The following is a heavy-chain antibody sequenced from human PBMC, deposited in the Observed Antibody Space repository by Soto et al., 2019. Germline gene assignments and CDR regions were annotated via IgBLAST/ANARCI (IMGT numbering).Heavy chain of an antibody. V-gene: IGHV4-4*02. CDR1: SGTISSSNW. CDR2: INQSGSP. CDR3: AGLGMVAAHREFDP. Sequence: QVQLQESGPGLVKPSGTLSLTCAVSSGTISSSNWWTWVHQPPGKGLEWIWEINQSGSPNYNPSLRSRVTISVDKSKSQFFLKLSSVTAADTAIYYCAGLGMVAAHREFDPWGQGTLVTVSS. J-gene: IGHJ5*02. D-gene: IGHD2-15*01.